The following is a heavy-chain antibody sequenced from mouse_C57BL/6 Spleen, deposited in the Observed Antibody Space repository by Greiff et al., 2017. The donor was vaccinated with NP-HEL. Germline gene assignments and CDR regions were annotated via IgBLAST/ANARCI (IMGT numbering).Heavy chain of an antibody. J-gene: IGHJ4*01. CDR3: ARMYYSNYEGAMDD. CDR1: GFSLTSYA. D-gene: IGHD2-5*01. CDR2: IWTGGGT. Sequence: VQVVESGPGLVAPSQSLSITCTVSGFSLTSYAISWVRQPPGKGLEWLGVIWTGGGTNYNSALKSRLSISKDKSKSKVFVKMNSLQTDDTDRYYCARMYYSNYEGAMDDWGQGTSVTVSS. V-gene: IGHV2-9-1*01.